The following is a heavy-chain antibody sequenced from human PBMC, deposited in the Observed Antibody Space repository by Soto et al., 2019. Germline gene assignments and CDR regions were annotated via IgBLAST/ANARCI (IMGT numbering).Heavy chain of an antibody. CDR3: ARYCSGGSCYSGGGMDV. CDR2: IYYSGST. CDR1: GGSISSGDYY. J-gene: IGHJ6*02. D-gene: IGHD2-15*01. V-gene: IGHV4-30-4*01. Sequence: QVQLQESGPGLVKPSQHLSLTCTVSGGSISSGDYYWSWIRQPPGKGLEWIGYIYYSGSTYYNPSLKSRVTISVATSKNQCSLKLSSVTAAATAVYYCARYCSGGSCYSGGGMDVWGQGTTVTVSS.